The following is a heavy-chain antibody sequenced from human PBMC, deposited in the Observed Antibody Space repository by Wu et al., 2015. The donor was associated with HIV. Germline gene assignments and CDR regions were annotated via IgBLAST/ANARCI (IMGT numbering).Heavy chain of an antibody. CDR2: IIPIFGAV. D-gene: IGHD6-19*01. CDR3: AREGXAVAGTYYYGMDV. Sequence: QVQLEQSGAEVKKPGSSVKVSCQASGGTFSNHGISWVRQAPGQGLEWMGRIIPIFGAVNDAQNFRGRVTITADETTNTAYMELSSLTSDDTAVYYCAREGXAVAGTYYYGMDVWGQGTTVTVSS. V-gene: IGHV1-69*13. CDR1: GGTFSNHG. J-gene: IGHJ6*02.